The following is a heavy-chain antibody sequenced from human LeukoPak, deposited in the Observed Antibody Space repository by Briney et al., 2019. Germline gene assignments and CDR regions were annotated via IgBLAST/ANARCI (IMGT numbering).Heavy chain of an antibody. V-gene: IGHV4-59*11. J-gene: IGHJ4*02. CDR2: IYYSGST. D-gene: IGHD1/OR15-1a*01. CDR3: AGDRNSKWSYY. Sequence: PSETLSLTCSVSGGSMNSHYWSWIRQSPGKGLEWIGYIYYSGSTNYNPSLASRVAMSVDTSKNQFSLKLSSVTAADTAVYLCAGDRNSKWSYYWAPGTLVTVSS. CDR1: GGSMNSHY.